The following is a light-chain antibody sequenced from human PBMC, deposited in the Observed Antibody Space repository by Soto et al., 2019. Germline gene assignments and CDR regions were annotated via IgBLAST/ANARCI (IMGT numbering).Light chain of an antibody. CDR3: QSYDNSLRV. V-gene: IGLV1-40*01. J-gene: IGLJ3*02. CDR2: GNV. CDR1: SSNIGAGYD. Sequence: QSVLTQPPSVSGAPGQRVTISCTGSSSNIGAGYDVHWYQHLPGTAPKLLIYGNVNRPSGVPDRFSGSKSGPSASLAITGLQAEDEADYYCQSYDNSLRVFGGGTKLTVL.